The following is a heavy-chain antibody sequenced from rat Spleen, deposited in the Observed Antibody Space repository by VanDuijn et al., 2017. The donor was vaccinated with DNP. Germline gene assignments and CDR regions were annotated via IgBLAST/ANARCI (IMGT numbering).Heavy chain of an antibody. CDR1: GYSITSNY. CDR3: ARWNYGYWYFDF. D-gene: IGHD1-3*01. J-gene: IGHJ1*01. Sequence: EVQLQESGPGLVKPSQSLSLTCSVTGYSITSNYWGWIRKFPGHKMEWMGYISYSGSTSYNPSLKSRISITRDTSKNQFFLQLNPVTTEDTATYYCARWNYGYWYFDFWGPGTMVTVSS. CDR2: ISYSGST. V-gene: IGHV3-1*01.